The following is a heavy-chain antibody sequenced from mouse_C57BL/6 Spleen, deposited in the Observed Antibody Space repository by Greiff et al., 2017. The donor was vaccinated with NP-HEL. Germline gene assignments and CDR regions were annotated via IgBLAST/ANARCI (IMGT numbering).Heavy chain of an antibody. V-gene: IGHV1-15*01. CDR1: GYTFTDYE. Sequence: QVQLQQSGAELVRPGASVTLSCKASGYTFTDYEMHWVKQTPVHGLEWIGAIDPETGGTAYNQKFKGKAILTADKSSSTAYMELRSLTSEDSAVYYCTRRSYYGPMDYWGQGTSVTVSS. D-gene: IGHD2-1*01. CDR2: IDPETGGT. J-gene: IGHJ4*01. CDR3: TRRSYYGPMDY.